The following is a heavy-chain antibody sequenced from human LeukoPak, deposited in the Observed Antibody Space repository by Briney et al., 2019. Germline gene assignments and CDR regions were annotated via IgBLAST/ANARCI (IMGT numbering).Heavy chain of an antibody. V-gene: IGHV3-48*02. CDR1: GFSFTTYN. Sequence: GGSLRLSCAASGFSFTTYNMNWVRQAPGKGLEWVSSITSSSNSIYYADSVKGRFTISRDNAKSSLYLQMNSLRDEDTAVYYCARGECRSCPRNHWFDPWGQGTLVTVSS. D-gene: IGHD2-15*01. J-gene: IGHJ5*02. CDR2: ITSSSNSI. CDR3: ARGECRSCPRNHWFDP.